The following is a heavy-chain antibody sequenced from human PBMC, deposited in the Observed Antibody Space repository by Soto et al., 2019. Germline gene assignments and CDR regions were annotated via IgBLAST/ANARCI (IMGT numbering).Heavy chain of an antibody. V-gene: IGHV4-38-2*01. CDR2: IYPSGST. CDR3: AMWIRYVSSSPPDS. J-gene: IGHJ4*02. CDR1: GYSIATGYY. D-gene: IGHD6-6*01. Sequence: SETLSLTCAVSGYSIATGYYWGWIRQPPGKGLEWIGSIYPSGSTYYNPSLKSRVTISVDTSKNHFSLNLNSVTAADTAVYYCAMWIRYVSSSPPDSWGQGTLVTVSS.